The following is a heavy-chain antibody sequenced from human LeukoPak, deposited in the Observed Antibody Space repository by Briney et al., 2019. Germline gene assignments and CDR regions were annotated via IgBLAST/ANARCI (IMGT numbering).Heavy chain of an antibody. V-gene: IGHV4-34*01. CDR3: ARGAEQQLVMRIDY. CDR2: INHSGST. Sequence: PSETLSLTCAVYGGSFSGYYWSWIRQPPVKGLEWIGEINHSGSTNYNPSLKSRVTISVDTSKNQFSLKLSSVTAADTAVYYCARGAEQQLVMRIDYWGQGTLVTVSS. CDR1: GGSFSGYY. J-gene: IGHJ4*02. D-gene: IGHD6-13*01.